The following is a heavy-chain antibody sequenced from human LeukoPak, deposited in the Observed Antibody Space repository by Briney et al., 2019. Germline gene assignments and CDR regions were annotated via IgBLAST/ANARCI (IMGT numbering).Heavy chain of an antibody. D-gene: IGHD3-22*01. J-gene: IGHJ4*02. CDR1: GYSFTSYW. Sequence: GESLKISCKGSGYSFTSYWIGWVRQMPGKGLEWMGIIYPGDSDTRYSPSFQGQVTISADKSISTAYLQWSSLKASDTAMYYCASGVAGSYYDSSGQGIDYWGQGTLVTVSS. CDR3: ASGVAGSYYDSSGQGIDY. CDR2: IYPGDSDT. V-gene: IGHV5-51*01.